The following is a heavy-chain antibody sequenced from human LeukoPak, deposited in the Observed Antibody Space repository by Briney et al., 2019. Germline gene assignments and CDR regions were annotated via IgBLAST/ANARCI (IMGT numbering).Heavy chain of an antibody. CDR3: ARLDGDYKENVYYYGMDV. CDR2: IYYSGST. CDR1: GGSISSGGYY. Sequence: SQTLSLTCTVSGGSISSGGYYWSWIRQHPGKGLEWIGYIYYSGSTNYNPSLKSRVTISVDTSKNQFSLKLSSVTAADTAVYYCARLDGDYKENVYYYGMDVWGQGTTVTVSS. D-gene: IGHD4-17*01. J-gene: IGHJ6*02. V-gene: IGHV4-31*03.